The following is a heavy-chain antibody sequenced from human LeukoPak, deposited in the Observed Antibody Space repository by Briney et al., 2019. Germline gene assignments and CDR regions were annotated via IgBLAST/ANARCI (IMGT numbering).Heavy chain of an antibody. D-gene: IGHD2-15*01. V-gene: IGHV3-23*01. CDR1: GFTFSSSA. Sequence: GGSLRLSCAASGFTFSSSAMSWVRQPPGKGLEWVSAISGSGSSTTYADSVKGRFTISRDNSKNTLYLQMNSLRAEDTAVYYCAKTSVGGGRIIGSGYFDNWGQGTLVTVSS. CDR3: AKTSVGGGRIIGSGYFDN. CDR2: ISGSGSST. J-gene: IGHJ4*02.